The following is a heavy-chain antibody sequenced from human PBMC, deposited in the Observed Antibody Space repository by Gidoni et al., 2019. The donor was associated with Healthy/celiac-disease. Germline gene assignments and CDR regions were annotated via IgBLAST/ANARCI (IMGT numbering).Heavy chain of an antibody. D-gene: IGHD4-17*01. CDR3: AKALPYGDNDAFDI. CDR2: ISWNSGSI. J-gene: IGHJ3*02. CDR1: GFTFAAYA. Sequence: EVQLVESGGGLVQPGRSLRLSCAASGFTFAAYAMNWVRQAPGKGLEWVSGISWNSGSIGYADSVKGRFTISRDNAKNSLYLQMNSLRAEDTALYYCAKALPYGDNDAFDIWGQGTMVTVSS. V-gene: IGHV3-9*01.